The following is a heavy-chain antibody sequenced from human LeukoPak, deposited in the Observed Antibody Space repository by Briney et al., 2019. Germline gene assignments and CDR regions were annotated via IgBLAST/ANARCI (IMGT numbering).Heavy chain of an antibody. J-gene: IGHJ4*02. V-gene: IGHV1-18*01. Sequence: GASVKVSCKASGYTFTNHGIAWVRQAPGQGLEWMGWISCYNGDTRYGQKLQGRVTMSTDTSTTTAYMELTCLRSDDTAVYYCARDPSNTSGWSPYFDFWGQGTLVTVSS. CDR2: ISCYNGDT. CDR3: ARDPSNTSGWSPYFDF. D-gene: IGHD6-19*01. CDR1: GYTFTNHG.